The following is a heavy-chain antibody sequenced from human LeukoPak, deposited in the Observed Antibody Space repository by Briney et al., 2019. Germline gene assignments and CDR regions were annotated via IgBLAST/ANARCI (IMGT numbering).Heavy chain of an antibody. CDR3: ARGTGGSPKEAFDF. CDR2: ISSSSSYI. CDR1: GFSVVSYY. D-gene: IGHD2-8*02. J-gene: IGHJ4*02. V-gene: IGHV3-21*01. Sequence: GGSLRLSCAASGFSVVSYYMTWVRQAPGKGLEWVSSISSSSSYIYYADSVKGRFTISRDNSKNTLYLQMNSLRVEDMAVYYCARGTGGSPKEAFDFWGQGTLVIVSS.